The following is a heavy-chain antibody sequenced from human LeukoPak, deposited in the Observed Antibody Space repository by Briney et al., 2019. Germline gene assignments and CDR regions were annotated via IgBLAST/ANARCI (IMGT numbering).Heavy chain of an antibody. Sequence: QPGGSLRLSCVASGFTFSSSWMSWVRQGPGKGLEWVASINQDEIHYVDAVMGRFTISRDNAKNSLYLQMNSLTADDTAVYYCARDDRAVADHSGFDYWGQGTLVTVSS. CDR2: INQDEI. CDR3: ARDDRAVADHSGFDY. D-gene: IGHD6-19*01. J-gene: IGHJ4*02. V-gene: IGHV3-7*01. CDR1: GFTFSSSW.